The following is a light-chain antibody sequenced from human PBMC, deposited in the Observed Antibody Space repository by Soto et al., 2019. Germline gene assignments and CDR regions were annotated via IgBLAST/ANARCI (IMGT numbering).Light chain of an antibody. CDR3: QQYHNWPIT. CDR2: DAS. V-gene: IGKV3-15*01. Sequence: ELLLKQSPTTLSVSPGERATLSCRASQSVSSNLAWHQQKPGQAPRILMYDASTRATGIPARFSGSGSGTEFTLTISSLQSEEFAVYYCQQYHNWPITFGQGTRLDI. CDR1: QSVSSN. J-gene: IGKJ5*01.